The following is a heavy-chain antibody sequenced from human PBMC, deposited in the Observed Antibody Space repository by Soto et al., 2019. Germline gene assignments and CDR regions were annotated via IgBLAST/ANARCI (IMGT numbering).Heavy chain of an antibody. V-gene: IGHV1-18*01. D-gene: IGHD3-9*01. J-gene: IGHJ4*02. CDR1: CYTLSRYC. CDR2: ISAYNSNT. CDR3: ARAGYEILTGYYRC. Sequence: ASVKVSLKGSCYTLSRYCFSWGRQAPGQGLEWMGWISAYNSNTNYAQKFQGRVTMTTDTSTSTAYMELRSLRSDDTAVYYCARAGYEILTGYYRCWGQGTLVTVSS.